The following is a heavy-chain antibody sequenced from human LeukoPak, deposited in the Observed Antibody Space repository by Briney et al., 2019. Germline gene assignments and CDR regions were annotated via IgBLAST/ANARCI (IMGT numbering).Heavy chain of an antibody. CDR3: ARNTMVRGAVFFDY. J-gene: IGHJ4*02. Sequence: RTGGSLRLSCAASGFTFSSYWMSWVRQAPGKGLEWVANIKQDGSEKYYVDSVKGRFTISRDNAKNSLYLQMNSLRAEDAAVYYCARNTMVRGAVFFDYWGQGTLVTVSS. CDR2: IKQDGSEK. CDR1: GFTFSSYW. V-gene: IGHV3-7*01. D-gene: IGHD3-10*01.